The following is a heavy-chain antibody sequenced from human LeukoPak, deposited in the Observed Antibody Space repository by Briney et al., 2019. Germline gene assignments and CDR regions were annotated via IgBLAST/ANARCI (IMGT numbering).Heavy chain of an antibody. Sequence: SETLSLTCAVYGGSFDGYYWSWFRQAPGGGLEWIGEVNHRGVTHYNPSLKSRVTILADASKNQFSLKLTSVTAADTAVYYCARGGLEPQLWLRLFYFEFWGQGVLVTVSS. CDR2: VNHRGVT. D-gene: IGHD5-18*01. CDR3: ARGGLEPQLWLRLFYFEF. V-gene: IGHV4-34*01. CDR1: GGSFDGYY. J-gene: IGHJ4*02.